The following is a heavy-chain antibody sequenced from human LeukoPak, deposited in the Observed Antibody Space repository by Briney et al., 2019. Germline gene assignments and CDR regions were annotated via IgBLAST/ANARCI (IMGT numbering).Heavy chain of an antibody. J-gene: IGHJ1*01. CDR3: ARGPRYCSGGSCYFWYFQH. Sequence: SETLSLTCAVYGGSFSGYYWSWILQPPGKGLEWIGEINHSGSTNYNPSLKSRVTISVDTSKNQFSLKLSSVTAADTAVYYCARGPRYCSGGSCYFWYFQHWGQGTLVTVSS. D-gene: IGHD2-15*01. CDR1: GGSFSGYY. CDR2: INHSGST. V-gene: IGHV4-34*01.